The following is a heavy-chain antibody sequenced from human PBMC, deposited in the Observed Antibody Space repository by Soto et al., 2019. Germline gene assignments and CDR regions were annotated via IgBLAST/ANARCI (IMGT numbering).Heavy chain of an antibody. Sequence: GGSLRLSCAASGFTFSSYSMNWVRQAPGKGLEWVSSISSSSSYIYYTDSVKGRFTISRDNAKNSLYLQMNSLRAEDTAVDFCARGTARALKVVVVPAAIDYWGQGTLVTVSS. J-gene: IGHJ4*02. V-gene: IGHV3-21*01. D-gene: IGHD2-2*01. CDR1: GFTFSSYS. CDR3: ARGTARALKVVVVPAAIDY. CDR2: ISSSSSYI.